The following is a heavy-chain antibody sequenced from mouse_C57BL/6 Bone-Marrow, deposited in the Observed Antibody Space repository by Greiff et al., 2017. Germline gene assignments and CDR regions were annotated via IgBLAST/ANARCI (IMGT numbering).Heavy chain of an antibody. V-gene: IGHV5-17*01. Sequence: EVQGVESGGGLVKPGGSLKLSCAASGFTFSDYGMHWVRQAPEKGLEWVAYISSGSSTIYYADTVKGRFTISRDNAKNTLFLQMTSLRSEDTAMYYCARRFYYGSSYAMDYWGQGTSVTVSS. CDR3: ARRFYYGSSYAMDY. D-gene: IGHD1-1*01. CDR2: ISSGSSTI. J-gene: IGHJ4*01. CDR1: GFTFSDYG.